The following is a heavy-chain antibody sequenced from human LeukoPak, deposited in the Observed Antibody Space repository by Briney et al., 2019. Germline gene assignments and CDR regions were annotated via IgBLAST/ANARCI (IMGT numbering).Heavy chain of an antibody. CDR3: ARGFSGYYSFDY. Sequence: PSETLSLTCIVSGGSISSTTYYWGWIRQPPGKRLEWIGSIYYSGSTNYNPSLKSRVTISVDTSENQFSLKLNSVTAADTAVYYCARGFSGYYSFDYWGQGTLVTVSS. D-gene: IGHD3-22*01. CDR1: GGSISSTTYY. J-gene: IGHJ4*02. CDR2: IYYSGST. V-gene: IGHV4-39*07.